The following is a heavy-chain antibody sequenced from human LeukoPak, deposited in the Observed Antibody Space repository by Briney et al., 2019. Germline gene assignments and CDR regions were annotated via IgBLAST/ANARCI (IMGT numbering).Heavy chain of an antibody. CDR2: IYSGGST. V-gene: IGHV4-39*07. J-gene: IGHJ3*02. Sequence: SETLSLTCTVSGGSISSSSYYWGWIRQPPGRGLEWIGNIYSGGSTYYNPPLKSRVTISVDTSKNHFSLKLSSVTAADTAVYYCAGHGSSWPFDAFDIWGQGTMVTVSS. D-gene: IGHD6-13*01. CDR3: AGHGSSWPFDAFDI. CDR1: GGSISSSSYY.